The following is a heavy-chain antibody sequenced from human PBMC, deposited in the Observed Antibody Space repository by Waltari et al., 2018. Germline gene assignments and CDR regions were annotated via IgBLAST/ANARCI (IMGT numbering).Heavy chain of an antibody. CDR3: ARTIVGEV. CDR2: ISGSGGST. J-gene: IGHJ4*02. CDR1: GFTFSSYA. V-gene: IGHV3-23*01. D-gene: IGHD3-16*02. Sequence: EVQLLDSGGGLVQPGGSLRLSCAASGFTFSSYAMSWVRQAPGKGLGWGSAISGSGGSTYYPDSVKGRFTISRDNAKNTVYLQMNSLRAEDTAVYYCARTIVGEVWGQGTRVTVSS.